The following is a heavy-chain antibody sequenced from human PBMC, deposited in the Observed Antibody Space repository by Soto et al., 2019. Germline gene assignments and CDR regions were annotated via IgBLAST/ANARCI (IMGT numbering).Heavy chain of an antibody. J-gene: IGHJ3*02. CDR2: IYYSGST. CDR3: VPSRTAVFGDALDI. V-gene: IGHV4-30-4*02. D-gene: IGHD2-21*02. Sequence: SETLSLTCTVSGGSISSGDYYWSWIRQPPGKGLEWIGYIYYSGSTYYNPSLKSRVTISVDTSKNQFSLKLSSVTAADTAVYYCVPSRTAVFGDALDIWALGTMVTVSS. CDR1: GGSISSGDYY.